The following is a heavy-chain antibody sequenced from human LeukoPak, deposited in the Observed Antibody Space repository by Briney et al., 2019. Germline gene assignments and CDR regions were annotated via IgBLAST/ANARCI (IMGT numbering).Heavy chain of an antibody. CDR2: ISNDGSTK. J-gene: IGHJ4*02. CDR1: GFTLSSYA. CDR3: ASLFPRVDY. V-gene: IGHV3-30*04. D-gene: IGHD2/OR15-2a*01. Sequence: GGSLRLSCAASGFTLSSYAMHWVRQAPGKGLEWVAVISNDGSTKYYADSVKGRFTISRDNAKNSLYLQMNSLRAENTAVYYCASLFPRVDYWGQGTLVTVSS.